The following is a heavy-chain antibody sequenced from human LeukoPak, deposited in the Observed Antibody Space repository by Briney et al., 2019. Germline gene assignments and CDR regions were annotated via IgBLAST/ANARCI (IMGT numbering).Heavy chain of an antibody. CDR2: ISYDGSNK. CDR3: AGGIAAAGTLSY. V-gene: IGHV3-30*04. CDR1: GFTFSSYA. D-gene: IGHD6-13*01. Sequence: PGGSLRLSCAASGFTFSSYAMHWVRQAPGKGLEGVAVISYDGSNKYYADSVKGRFTISRDNSKNTLYLQMNSLRAEDTAVYYCAGGIAAAGTLSYWGQGTLVTVSS. J-gene: IGHJ4*02.